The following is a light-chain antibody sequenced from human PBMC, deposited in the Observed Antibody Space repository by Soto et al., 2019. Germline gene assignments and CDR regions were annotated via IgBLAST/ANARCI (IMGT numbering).Light chain of an antibody. CDR3: QEYNDWRPIT. CDR1: QSISTK. J-gene: IGKJ4*01. Sequence: EIVWTQSPANMSLSPGETTTLSCSASQSISTKLAWYQQKPGQAPRLLIYGASTRATGIQVRFSGSGSGTEFTLTITSLQFEDFAVYYCQEYNDWRPITVGGVTEVEIK. CDR2: GAS. V-gene: IGKV3-15*01.